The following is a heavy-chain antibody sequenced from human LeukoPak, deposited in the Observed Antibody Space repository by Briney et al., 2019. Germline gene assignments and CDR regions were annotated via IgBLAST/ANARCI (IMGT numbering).Heavy chain of an antibody. D-gene: IGHD3-3*01. CDR2: INWNGGST. CDR1: GFTFDDYG. Sequence: GGSLRLSCAASGFTFDDYGMSWVRQAPGKGLEWVSGINWNGGSTGYADSVKGRFTISRDNAKNSLYLQMNSLRAEDTALYYCARDLYYDFWSGYDYWGQGTLVTVSS. CDR3: ARDLYYDFWSGYDY. J-gene: IGHJ4*02. V-gene: IGHV3-20*04.